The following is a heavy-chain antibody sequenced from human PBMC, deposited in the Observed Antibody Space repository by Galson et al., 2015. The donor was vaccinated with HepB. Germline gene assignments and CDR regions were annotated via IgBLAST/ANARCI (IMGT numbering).Heavy chain of an antibody. D-gene: IGHD2-8*01. CDR2: ISSSSSYI. CDR3: ARLGFVYFQNRVYYFDY. V-gene: IGHV3-21*01. J-gene: IGHJ4*02. CDR1: GFTFSSYS. Sequence: SLRLSCAASGFTFSSYSMNWVRQAPGKGLEWVSSISSSSSYIYYADSVKGRFTISRDNAKNSLYLQMNSLRAEDTAVYYCARLGFVYFQNRVYYFDYWGQGTLVTVSS.